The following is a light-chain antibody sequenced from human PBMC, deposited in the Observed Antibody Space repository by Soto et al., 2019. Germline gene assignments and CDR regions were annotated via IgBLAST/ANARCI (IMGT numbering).Light chain of an antibody. Sequence: DVQMTQSPYCRSGSEGDRGTMTCRASQSINRFLNWYQQKPGKAPKLLIYAASSLQSGVPSRFSGSGSGTDFTLTISILQPEDFATYYCQQSYSPPPVTFGQGTRLEIK. V-gene: IGKV1-39*01. CDR2: AAS. J-gene: IGKJ5*01. CDR1: QSINRF. CDR3: QQSYSPPPVT.